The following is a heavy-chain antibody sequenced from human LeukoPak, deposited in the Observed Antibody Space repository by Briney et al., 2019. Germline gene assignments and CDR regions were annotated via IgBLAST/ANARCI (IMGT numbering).Heavy chain of an antibody. CDR3: AKEGDQAYYYGSGSYLDP. D-gene: IGHD3-10*01. Sequence: GGSLRLSCAASGFTFSSYAVSWVRQAPGKGLEWVSAISGSGGSTYYADSVKGRFTISRDNSKNTLYLQMNSLRAEDTAVYYCAKEGDQAYYYGSGSYLDPWGQGTLVTVSS. CDR1: GFTFSSYA. J-gene: IGHJ5*02. V-gene: IGHV3-23*01. CDR2: ISGSGGST.